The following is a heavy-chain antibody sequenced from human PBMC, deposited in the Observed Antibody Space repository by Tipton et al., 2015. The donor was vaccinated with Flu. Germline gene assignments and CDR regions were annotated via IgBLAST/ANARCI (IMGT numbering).Heavy chain of an antibody. J-gene: IGHJ5*02. Sequence: TLSLTCNVSGDSMVRGGYYWNWIRQHPEKGLEWLGYVYNSGSSYYNPSLKTRSTISVDKSKKEVSLKLTSMTAADTAVYYCVKGNTWVGVYMTREDWFDPWGQGTLVTVSS. CDR2: VYNSGSS. V-gene: IGHV4-31*03. CDR3: VKGNTWVGVYMTREDWFDP. CDR1: GDSMVRGGYY. D-gene: IGHD1/OR15-1a*01.